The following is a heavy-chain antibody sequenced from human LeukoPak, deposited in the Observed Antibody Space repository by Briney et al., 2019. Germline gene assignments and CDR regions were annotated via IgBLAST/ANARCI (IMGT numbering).Heavy chain of an antibody. J-gene: IGHJ3*02. V-gene: IGHV1-69*04. CDR3: ARSTVPDAFDI. D-gene: IGHD4-17*01. Sequence: ASVKVSCKASGGTFSSYAISWVRQAPGQGLEWVERIIPILGIANYAQKFQGRVTITADKSTSTAYMELSSLRSEDTAVYYCARSTVPDAFDIWGQGTMVTVSS. CDR1: GGTFSSYA. CDR2: IIPILGIA.